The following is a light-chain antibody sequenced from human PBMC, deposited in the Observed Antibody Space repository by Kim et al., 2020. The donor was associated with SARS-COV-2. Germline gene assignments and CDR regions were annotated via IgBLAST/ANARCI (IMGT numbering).Light chain of an antibody. Sequence: GDRATLSGRASQSVSRGYMAWDQPKPGQPPRLVSDGTSTRAAGIPGRFSVSGSGTELTLTISRLEPDDFAVYYCQQYGSARTWTFGQGTKVDIK. J-gene: IGKJ1*01. CDR3: QQYGSARTWT. CDR2: GTS. CDR1: QSVSRGY. V-gene: IGKV3-20*01.